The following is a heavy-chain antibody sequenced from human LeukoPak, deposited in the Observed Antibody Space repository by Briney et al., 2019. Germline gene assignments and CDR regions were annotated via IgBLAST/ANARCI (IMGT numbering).Heavy chain of an antibody. J-gene: IGHJ4*02. CDR3: ARKAQYNGHYPLDY. Sequence: GGSLRLSCAASGFTFNSYAMHWVRQAPGKGLEWVSGTSDRGDYTYYADSVKGRFTISRDSSKNTLFLQMNSLRAEDTALYFCARKAQYNGHYPLDYWGQGTLVTVSS. CDR1: GFTFNSYA. V-gene: IGHV3-23*01. CDR2: TSDRGDYT. D-gene: IGHD1-7*01.